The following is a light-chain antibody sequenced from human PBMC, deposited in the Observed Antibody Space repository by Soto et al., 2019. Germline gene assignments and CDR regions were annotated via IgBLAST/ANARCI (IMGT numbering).Light chain of an antibody. CDR1: QSVSSN. J-gene: IGKJ2*01. Sequence: EIVMTQSPATLSVSPGERATLSCRASQSVSSNLAWYQQKPGQAPRLLIYGASTRATGIPARFSGSGSGTEFTRTISRLQSEDFAVYYCQQYNNWPPYTFGQGTKLEIK. CDR2: GAS. CDR3: QQYNNWPPYT. V-gene: IGKV3-15*01.